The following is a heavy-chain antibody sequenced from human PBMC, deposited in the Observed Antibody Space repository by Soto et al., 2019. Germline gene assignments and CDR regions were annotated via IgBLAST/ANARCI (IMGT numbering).Heavy chain of an antibody. Sequence: TSETLSLTSTVSGGSISYYYWGWIRQPPGKGLGWIGSIYYSGNTHYNPSLKSRVTISVDTSMNQFSLNLDSVTAVDSAVYYCVRGGYVHAFDYWGQGALVTVSS. D-gene: IGHD5-12*01. V-gene: IGHV4-59*01. J-gene: IGHJ4*02. CDR3: VRGGYVHAFDY. CDR1: GGSISYYY. CDR2: IYYSGNT.